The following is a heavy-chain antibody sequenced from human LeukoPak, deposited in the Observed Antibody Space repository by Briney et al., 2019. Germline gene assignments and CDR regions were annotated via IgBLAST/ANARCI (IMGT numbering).Heavy chain of an antibody. V-gene: IGHV3-11*05. CDR2: ISSSSSNR. CDR1: GFTFSDYY. J-gene: IGHJ4*02. CDR3: ARGGDYGDGTEY. Sequence: GGSLRLSCAASGFTFSDYYMSWIRQAPGKGLEWVSYISSSSSNRNYADSVKGRFTISRDNAKNSLYLQMNSLRAEDTAVYYCARGGDYGDGTEYWGQGTLVTVSS. D-gene: IGHD4-17*01.